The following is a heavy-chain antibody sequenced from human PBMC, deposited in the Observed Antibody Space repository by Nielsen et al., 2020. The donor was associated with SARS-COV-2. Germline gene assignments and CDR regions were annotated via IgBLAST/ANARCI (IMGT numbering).Heavy chain of an antibody. J-gene: IGHJ6*02. CDR1: GFPFNRCG. D-gene: IGHD2-21*02. CDR2: IRFDGSNK. Sequence: GESLKISCATSGFPFNRCGIHWVRQAPGKGLEWVSFIRFDGSNKYYGDFVKGRFTISRDNSKNTLYLQMNSLTTEDTAVYYCAKAHPVCDGDCSSIYYFYGMDVWGQGTTVTVSS. CDR3: AKAHPVCDGDCSSIYYFYGMDV. V-gene: IGHV3-30*02.